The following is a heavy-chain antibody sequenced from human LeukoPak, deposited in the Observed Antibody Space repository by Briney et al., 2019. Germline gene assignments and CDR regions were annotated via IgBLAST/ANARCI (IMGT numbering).Heavy chain of an antibody. D-gene: IGHD3-22*01. V-gene: IGHV3-23*01. CDR3: AKDRRTYYDSSGIFDY. CDR2: ISGSGGST. Sequence: PGGSLRLSCAASGFTFSSYAMSWVRQAPGKGLEWVSAISGSGGSTYYADSVKGRFTISRDNSKNTLYLQMNSLRAEDTAVYYCAKDRRTYYDSSGIFDYWGQGTLVTVSS. J-gene: IGHJ4*02. CDR1: GFTFSSYA.